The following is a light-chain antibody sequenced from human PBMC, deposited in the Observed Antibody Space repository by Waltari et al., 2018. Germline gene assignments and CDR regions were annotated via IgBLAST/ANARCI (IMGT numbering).Light chain of an antibody. V-gene: IGLV1-40*01. CDR2: GNS. J-gene: IGLJ3*02. CDR3: QSYDSSLTVVV. Sequence: QSVLTQSPSVSRAPGQGVTISCIGSRSNIGTNYVHWYQQLPGAAPKLLIYGNSNRPSGVPDRFSGSKSGTSASLAITGLQAEDEADYFCQSYDSSLTVVVFGGRTKLTVL. CDR1: RSNIGTNY.